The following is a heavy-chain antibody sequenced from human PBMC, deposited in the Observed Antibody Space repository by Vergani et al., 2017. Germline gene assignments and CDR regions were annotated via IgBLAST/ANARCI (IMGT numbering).Heavy chain of an antibody. Sequence: QLQLQESGPGQVKPSETLSLTCTVSGGSISSSSYYWGWIRQPPGKGLEWIGSIYYSGSTYYNPSLKSRVTISVDTSKNQFSLKLSSVTAADTAVYYCALSSPYGSGRSYYYYYYMDVWGKGTTVTVSS. CDR3: ALSSPYGSGRSYYYYYYMDV. V-gene: IGHV4-39*01. CDR2: IYYSGST. D-gene: IGHD3-10*01. CDR1: GGSISSSSYY. J-gene: IGHJ6*03.